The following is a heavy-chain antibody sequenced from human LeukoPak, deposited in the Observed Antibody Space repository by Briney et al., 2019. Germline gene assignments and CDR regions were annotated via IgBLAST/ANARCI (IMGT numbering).Heavy chain of an antibody. CDR3: AKDPIVVVPAAIGFDP. V-gene: IGHV3-23*01. CDR2: ISGSGGST. CDR1: GFTFSSYA. J-gene: IGHJ5*02. D-gene: IGHD2-2*01. Sequence: GGSLRLSCAASGFTFSSYAMSWVRQAPGKGLEGVSAISGSGGSTYYADSVKGRFTISRDNSKNTLYLHMNSLRAEDTAVYYCAKDPIVVVPAAIGFDPWGQGTLVTVSS.